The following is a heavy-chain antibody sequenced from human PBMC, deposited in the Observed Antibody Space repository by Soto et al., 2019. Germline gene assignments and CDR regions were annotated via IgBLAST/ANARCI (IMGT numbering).Heavy chain of an antibody. D-gene: IGHD1-7*01. CDR2: ISGSGGTT. CDR1: GFTFYSYA. Sequence: EVQLLESGGGLVQPGGSLRLSCAASGFTFYSYAMTWVRQAPGKGLEWVSSISGSGGTTYYADSVKGRFTISTDTSKNTLYLQMNSMRTEDTAVYYCAKAHSFVELTPLDCWGQGSLVSDSS. V-gene: IGHV3-23*01. J-gene: IGHJ4*02. CDR3: AKAHSFVELTPLDC.